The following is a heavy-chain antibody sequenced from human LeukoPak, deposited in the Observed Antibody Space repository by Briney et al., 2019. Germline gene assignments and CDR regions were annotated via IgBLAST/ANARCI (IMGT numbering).Heavy chain of an antibody. D-gene: IGHD5-24*01. J-gene: IGHJ4*02. Sequence: PGRSLRLSCAASGFTFSTFGMHWVRQAPGKGLEWVAVIWYDGSNKYYAHSAKGRFTISRDNAKNSLFLQMNSLKAEDTAVYYCARERWLQPDYWGQGTLVTVSS. CDR1: GFTFSTFG. CDR3: ARERWLQPDY. V-gene: IGHV3-33*02. CDR2: IWYDGSNK.